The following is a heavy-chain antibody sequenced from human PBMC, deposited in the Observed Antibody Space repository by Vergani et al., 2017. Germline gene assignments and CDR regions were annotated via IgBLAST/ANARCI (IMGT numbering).Heavy chain of an antibody. V-gene: IGHV3-23*01. D-gene: IGHD5-12*01. CDR3: TKGSRGYTGYFFDY. CDR1: GFRFRERG. J-gene: IGHJ4*02. Sequence: EVQLLESGGGSVQPGESLRLSCVASGFRFRERGMNWVRQAPGKGLEWVSSVSGSSATPYYADSVKGRFIISRDNSKNTLHLQMNSLRADDTAVYYCTKGSRGYTGYFFDYWGQGTLATVSS. CDR2: VSGSSATP.